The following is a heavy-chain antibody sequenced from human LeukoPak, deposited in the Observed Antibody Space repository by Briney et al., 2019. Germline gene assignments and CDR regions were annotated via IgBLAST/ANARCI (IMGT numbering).Heavy chain of an antibody. V-gene: IGHV4-4*07. CDR2: IFTTGST. CDR3: ARDQVASYGSGSGWFDP. CDR1: GGSISSYY. D-gene: IGHD3-10*01. J-gene: IGHJ5*02. Sequence: PSETLSLTCSVSGGSISSYYWSWIRQPAGKGLEWIGRIFTTGSTNYNPSLKSRVPISVDKSKNLCSLKLSSVTAADTAVYYCARDQVASYGSGSGWFDPWGQGTLVTVSS.